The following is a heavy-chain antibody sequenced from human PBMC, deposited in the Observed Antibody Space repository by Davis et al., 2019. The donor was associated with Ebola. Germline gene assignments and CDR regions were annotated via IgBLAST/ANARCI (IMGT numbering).Heavy chain of an antibody. CDR3: TCSSPNYYYYYGMDV. D-gene: IGHD6-6*01. CDR1: GFTFSTYG. CDR2: ISSSSSYI. J-gene: IGHJ6*02. Sequence: GESLKISCAASGFTFSTYGMNWVRQAPGKGLEWVSSISSSSSYIYYADSVKGRFTISRDNAKNSLYLQMNSLRAEDTVVYYCTCSSPNYYYYYGMDVWGQGTTVTVSS. V-gene: IGHV3-21*01.